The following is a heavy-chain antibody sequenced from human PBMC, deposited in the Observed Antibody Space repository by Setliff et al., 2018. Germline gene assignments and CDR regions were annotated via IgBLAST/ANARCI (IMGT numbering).Heavy chain of an antibody. V-gene: IGHV4-39*07. Sequence: SETLSLTCTVSGGSLTGRSNYWGWIRQPPGKGLQWIGTIYYSGSTYYNPSLKSRVTISVHTSQNQFSLKLSSVTAADTAVYYCARGLKSRPFVFYHHYMDVWGKGTTGTAP. CDR3: ARGLKSRPFVFYHHYMDV. J-gene: IGHJ6*03. CDR2: IYYSGST. D-gene: IGHD3-16*01. CDR1: GGSLTGRSNY.